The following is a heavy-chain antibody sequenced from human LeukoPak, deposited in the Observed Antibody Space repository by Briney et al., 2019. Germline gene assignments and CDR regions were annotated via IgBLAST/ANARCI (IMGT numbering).Heavy chain of an antibody. CDR2: IYYSGST. J-gene: IGHJ6*02. V-gene: IGHV4-59*01. CDR3: ARGGSSSWPQKSYYYYGMDV. D-gene: IGHD6-13*01. CDR1: GGSISSYY. Sequence: SETLSLTCTVSGGSISSYYWSWIRQPPGKGLEWIGYIYYSGSTNYNPSLKSRVTISVDTSKNQFSLKLSSVTAADTAVYYCARGGSSSWPQKSYYYYGMDVWGQGTTVTVSS.